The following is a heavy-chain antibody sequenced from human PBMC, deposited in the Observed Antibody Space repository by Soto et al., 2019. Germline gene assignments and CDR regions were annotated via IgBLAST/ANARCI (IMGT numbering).Heavy chain of an antibody. CDR1: GFSFSSYC. V-gene: IGHV3-30*18. Sequence: GGSLRLSCAASGFSFSSYCMHWVHSAPGKGLEWVPVISHDGSNKYYADSVKGRFTISRDNSKNTLYLQMNSLRAEDTAVYYCAKGVRITIVRGTTSLDYSGQ. D-gene: IGHD3-10*01. CDR3: AKGVRITIVRGTTSLDY. J-gene: IGHJ4*02. CDR2: ISHDGSNK.